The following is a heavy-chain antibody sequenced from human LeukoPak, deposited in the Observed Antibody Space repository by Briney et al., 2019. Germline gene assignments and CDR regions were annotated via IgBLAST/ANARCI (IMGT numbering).Heavy chain of an antibody. V-gene: IGHV4-34*01. CDR1: GGSFSGYY. Sequence: SETLSLTCAVYGGSFSGYYWSWIRQPPGKGLEWIGGINHSGSTNYNPSLKSRVTISVDTSKNQFSLKLSSVTAADTAVYYCARTDSYYYYMDVWGKGTTVTVSS. CDR3: ARTDSYYYYMDV. CDR2: INHSGST. J-gene: IGHJ6*03.